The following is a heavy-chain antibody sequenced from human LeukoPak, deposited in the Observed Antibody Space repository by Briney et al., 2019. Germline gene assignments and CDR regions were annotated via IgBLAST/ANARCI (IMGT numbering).Heavy chain of an antibody. J-gene: IGHJ6*02. CDR1: GGSISSGGYY. D-gene: IGHD6-13*01. V-gene: IGHV4-31*03. CDR3: ARDLVSSSWGMDV. CDR2: IYYSGST. Sequence: SQTLSLTCTVSGGSISSGGYYWSWIRQHPGKGLEWIGYIYYSGSTYYNPSFKSRVTISVDTSKNQFSLKLSSVTAADTAVYYCARDLVSSSWGMDVWGQGTTVTVSS.